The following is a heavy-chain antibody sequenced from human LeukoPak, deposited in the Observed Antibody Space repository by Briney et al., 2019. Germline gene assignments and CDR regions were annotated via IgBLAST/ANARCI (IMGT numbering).Heavy chain of an antibody. CDR1: GFTFNNAW. CDR3: TTEID. Sequence: GGSLRLSCVVSGFTFNNAWMSWVRQAPGKGLEWVSRIKSKSDGGTIDHAAPVKGRFSISRDDSKNTLYLQMNSLKTEDTAVYYCTTEIDWGQGTLVTVSS. J-gene: IGHJ4*02. CDR2: IKSKSDGGTI. V-gene: IGHV3-15*01.